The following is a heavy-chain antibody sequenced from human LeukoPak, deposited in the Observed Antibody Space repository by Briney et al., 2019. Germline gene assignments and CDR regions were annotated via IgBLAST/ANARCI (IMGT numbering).Heavy chain of an antibody. CDR1: GLTFDDYA. V-gene: IGHV3-11*04. CDR2: ISSSGSTI. Sequence: GRSQRLSCAASGLTFDDYAMHWIRQAPGKGREWVSYISSSGSTIYYADSRKGRFTISRDNAKNSLYLQMNSLRVEDTAVYYCARVGRVLDYWGQGTLVTVSS. J-gene: IGHJ4*02. CDR3: ARVGRVLDY. D-gene: IGHD5-24*01.